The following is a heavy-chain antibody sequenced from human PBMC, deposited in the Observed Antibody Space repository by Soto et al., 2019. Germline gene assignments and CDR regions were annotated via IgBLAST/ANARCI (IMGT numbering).Heavy chain of an antibody. CDR3: ARGYYDSSGYSYYFDY. D-gene: IGHD3-22*01. Sequence: SETLSLTCTVSGGSIISYYCIFIRHPPFKGLEWIVYIYYSGSTNYNPSLKSRVTISVDTSKNQFSLKLSSVTAADTAVYYCARGYYDSSGYSYYFDYWGQGTLVTVSS. J-gene: IGHJ4*02. V-gene: IGHV4-59*01. CDR1: GGSIISYY. CDR2: IYYSGST.